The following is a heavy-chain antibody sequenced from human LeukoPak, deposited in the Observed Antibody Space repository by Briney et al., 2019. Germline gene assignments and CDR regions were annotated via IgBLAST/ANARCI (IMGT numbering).Heavy chain of an antibody. D-gene: IGHD3-22*01. CDR2: IWHDGSNK. CDR1: GFTFSSNG. J-gene: IGHJ4*02. Sequence: GRSLRLSCAASGFTFSSNGMHWVRQAPGKGLEWVAVIWHDGSNKYYSDPVKGRFTISRDNSKNTLYLQMNSLRVEDTAVYYCARDGSSGYLHFDYWGQGTLVTVSS. CDR3: ARDGSSGYLHFDY. V-gene: IGHV3-33*01.